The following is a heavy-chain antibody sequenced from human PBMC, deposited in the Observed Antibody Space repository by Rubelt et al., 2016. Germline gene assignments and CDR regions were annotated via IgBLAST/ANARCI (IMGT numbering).Heavy chain of an antibody. D-gene: IGHD3-3*01. J-gene: IGHJ4*02. CDR2: IYPSDSDT. V-gene: IGHV5-51*01. Sequence: EVQLVQSGAEVKQPGESLRISCKGSGYSFTSYWISWVRQMPGKGLEWMGLIYPSDSDTRYSPSFQGQVTISVDKSISTAYLHWSSLKASDTASYYCHSCWSGYFHWGQGTLVIVSS. CDR3: HSCWSGYFH. CDR1: GYSFTSYW.